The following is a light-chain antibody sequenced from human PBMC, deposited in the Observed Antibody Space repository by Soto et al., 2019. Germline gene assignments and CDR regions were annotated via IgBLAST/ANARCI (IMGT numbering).Light chain of an antibody. CDR1: HSVSSNY. Sequence: ELVLTQSPGTLSLSPGERATLSCRVSHSVSSNYLAWYQQKPGQAPRLLIYSASSRATGIPDRFSGSGSGTDYTLTISRLEPEDFAVYYCQQYGYSSWTFGQGTKVDIK. CDR2: SAS. CDR3: QQYGYSSWT. J-gene: IGKJ1*01. V-gene: IGKV3-20*01.